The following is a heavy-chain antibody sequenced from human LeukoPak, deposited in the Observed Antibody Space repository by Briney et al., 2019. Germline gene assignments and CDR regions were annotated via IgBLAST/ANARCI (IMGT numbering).Heavy chain of an antibody. Sequence: GGSLRLSCAASGFTFSNYAMTGVRQAPGKGLEWVSGISVSGGSTNYADSVKGRFTISRDNSKNTLYLQMNSLRAEDTAVYYCAKISYSVRGGFYIIASCGQGTLVTVSS. CDR1: GFTFSNYA. D-gene: IGHD3-3*01. J-gene: IGHJ4*02. V-gene: IGHV3-23*01. CDR2: ISVSGGST. CDR3: AKISYSVRGGFYIIAS.